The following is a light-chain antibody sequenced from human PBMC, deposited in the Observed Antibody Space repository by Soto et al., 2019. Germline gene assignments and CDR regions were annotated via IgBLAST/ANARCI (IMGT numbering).Light chain of an antibody. Sequence: QAVVTQPPSVSAAPGQTVTISCSGSSSNIGDNYVSWYQQFPGTAPKLLIYDNNERPSGIPDRFSGSKSGTSATLGITGLQTGDEADYYCGTWDSSLSVVVFGGGTQLTVL. J-gene: IGLJ2*01. CDR2: DNN. CDR1: SSNIGDNY. CDR3: GTWDSSLSVVV. V-gene: IGLV1-51*01.